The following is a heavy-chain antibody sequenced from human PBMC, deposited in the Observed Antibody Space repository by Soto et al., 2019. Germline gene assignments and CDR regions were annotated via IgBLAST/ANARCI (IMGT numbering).Heavy chain of an antibody. J-gene: IGHJ5*02. V-gene: IGHV1-3*01. CDR2: IDPGNGNT. D-gene: IGHD2-21*01. Sequence: ASVKVSCKVSGYTFSSYDIHWVRQAPGQGLEWMGRIDPGNGNTKYSQKLRDRLTITRDTSASTVYMEVSSLRSEDTAVYYCARTCTFTCGGDCYSRYDWFDPWGQGTTVTVSS. CDR3: ARTCTFTCGGDCYSRYDWFDP. CDR1: GYTFSSYD.